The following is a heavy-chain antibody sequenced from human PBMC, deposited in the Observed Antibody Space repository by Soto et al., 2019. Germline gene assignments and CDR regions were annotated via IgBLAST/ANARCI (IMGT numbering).Heavy chain of an antibody. CDR3: ARLGLGYDSSGPIDX. V-gene: IGHV3-23*01. Sequence: GGSLRLSCVASGFTFRNYAMSWVRQAPGKGLEWVSGGTTFYADSVNVRFSISRDNSKNTLFLQMNSLRAEETAVYYCARLGLGYDSSGPIDXWGQGTLVTVSX. J-gene: IGHJ4*02. CDR1: GFTFRNYA. D-gene: IGHD3-22*01. CDR2: GGTT.